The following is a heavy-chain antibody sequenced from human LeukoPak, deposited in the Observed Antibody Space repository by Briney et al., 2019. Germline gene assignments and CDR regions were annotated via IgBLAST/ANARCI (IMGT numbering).Heavy chain of an antibody. Sequence: SETLSLTCTVSGYSISSGYYWGWIRQPPGKGLEWIGSIYHSGSTYYNPSLKSRVTISVDTSKNQFSLKLSSVTAADTAVYYCACYYDSSGYYGYWGQGTLVTVSS. CDR2: IYHSGST. CDR3: ACYYDSSGYYGY. V-gene: IGHV4-38-2*02. CDR1: GYSISSGYY. D-gene: IGHD3-22*01. J-gene: IGHJ4*02.